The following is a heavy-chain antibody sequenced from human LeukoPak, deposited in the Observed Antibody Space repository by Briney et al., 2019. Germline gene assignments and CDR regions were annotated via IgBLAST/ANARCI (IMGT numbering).Heavy chain of an antibody. D-gene: IGHD3-22*01. CDR3: AKDFSVYYHDSRVLDY. CDR2: ISSHGGST. J-gene: IGHJ4*02. Sequence: GGSLRLSCAASGFTFSSYAMNWVRRAPGQGLEYVSGISSHGGSTYYANSVKGRFTISRDNSKNTLYLQMNSLRAEDTAVYYCAKDFSVYYHDSRVLDYWGQGTLVTVSS. CDR1: GFTFSSYA. V-gene: IGHV3-64*01.